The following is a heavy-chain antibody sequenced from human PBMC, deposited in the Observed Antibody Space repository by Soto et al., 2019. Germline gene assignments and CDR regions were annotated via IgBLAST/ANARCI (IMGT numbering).Heavy chain of an antibody. CDR2: ISSTGRTI. D-gene: IGHD6-19*01. CDR1: GFSCSNYY. J-gene: IGHJ4*02. V-gene: IGHV3-11*01. CDR3: ARSYSSGWEFDY. Sequence: GGSLRLSCGASGFSCSNYYMRWIRQAPGKGLEWVSYISSTGRTIYYADSVKGRFTVSRDNAQNSLSLKLNSLRVEDTAVYYCARSYSSGWEFDYWGTGXQVTVSS.